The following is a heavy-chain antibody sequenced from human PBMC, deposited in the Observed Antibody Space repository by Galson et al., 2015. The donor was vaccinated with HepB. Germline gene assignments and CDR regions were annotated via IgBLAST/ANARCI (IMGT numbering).Heavy chain of an antibody. Sequence: SVKVSCKVSGYTLTELSMHWVRQAPGKGLEWMGGFDPEDGETIYAQKFQGRVTMTEDTSTDTAYMELSSLRSEDTAVYYCATLVVTRWGFDYWGQGTLVTVSS. CDR3: ATLVVTRWGFDY. J-gene: IGHJ4*02. CDR1: GYTLTELS. D-gene: IGHD3-22*01. V-gene: IGHV1-24*01. CDR2: FDPEDGET.